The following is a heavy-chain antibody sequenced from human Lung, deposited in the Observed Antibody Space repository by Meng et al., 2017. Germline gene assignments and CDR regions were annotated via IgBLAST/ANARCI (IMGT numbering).Heavy chain of an antibody. CDR2: INHSGST. J-gene: IGHJ4*02. D-gene: IGHD4-11*01. V-gene: IGHV4-34*01. Sequence: QQWSAGLLNPSATLSLTCVVSGGSFSDYYWSWIRQPPGKGLEWIGEINHSGSTNYNPSLESRATISVDTSQNNLSLKLSSVTAADSAVYYCARGPTTMAHDFDYWGQGTLVTVSS. CDR1: GGSFSDYY. CDR3: ARGPTTMAHDFDY.